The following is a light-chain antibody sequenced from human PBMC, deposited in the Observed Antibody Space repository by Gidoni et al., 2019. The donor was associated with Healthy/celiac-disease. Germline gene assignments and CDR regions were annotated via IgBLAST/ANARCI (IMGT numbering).Light chain of an antibody. CDR1: QSHLHSNGYTY. J-gene: IGKJ3*01. V-gene: IGKV2-28*01. Sequence: ESVMTQSPLSLPVTPGEPASISCRSSQSHLHSNGYTYLHWYLQKPGQSPQLLIYWGSNRASGVPYRFSGSGSGTDFTLKISRVEAEDVGVYYCMQALQTPFTFXPGTKVDIK. CDR3: MQALQTPFT. CDR2: WGS.